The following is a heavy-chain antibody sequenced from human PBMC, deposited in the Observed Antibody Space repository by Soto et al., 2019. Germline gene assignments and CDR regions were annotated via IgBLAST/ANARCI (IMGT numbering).Heavy chain of an antibody. Sequence: PSETLSLTCTVSGGSISSGDYYWSWIRQPPGKGLEWIGYIYYSGSTNYNPSLRSRVTISVDTSKNQLSLKLSSVTAADTAVYYCARHGRQRLDRSWFDPWGQGTLVTVSS. V-gene: IGHV4-61*08. J-gene: IGHJ5*02. D-gene: IGHD6-19*01. CDR2: IYYSGST. CDR1: GGSISSGDYY. CDR3: ARHGRQRLDRSWFDP.